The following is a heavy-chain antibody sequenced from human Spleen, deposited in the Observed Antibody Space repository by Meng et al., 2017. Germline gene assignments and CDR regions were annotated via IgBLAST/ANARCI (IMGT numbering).Heavy chain of an antibody. J-gene: IGHJ4*02. V-gene: IGHV4-59*01. CDR2: IYDTGST. CDR1: GGSITSDY. Sequence: GSLRLSCTVSGGSITSDYWSWIRQPPGKGLEWIGYIYDTGSTNHNPSLKSRVSISVDTSKNQFSLRLSSVTAADTAVYYCARPSRDGLNSYFDYWGQGKLVTVSS. CDR3: ARPSRDGLNSYFDY. D-gene: IGHD5-24*01.